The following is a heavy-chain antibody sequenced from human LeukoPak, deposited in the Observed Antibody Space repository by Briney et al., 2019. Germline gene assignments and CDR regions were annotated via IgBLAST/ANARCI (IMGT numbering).Heavy chain of an antibody. V-gene: IGHV3-48*03. D-gene: IGHD3-10*02. CDR2: ISSSGSTI. J-gene: IGHJ6*04. CDR3: AELGITMIGGA. Sequence: GGSLRLSCTASEFTVSSDYMNWVRQAPGKGLEWVSYISSSGSTIYYADSVKGRFTISRDNAKNSLYLQMNSLRAEDTAVYYCAELGITMIGGAWGKGTTVTISS. CDR1: EFTVSSDY.